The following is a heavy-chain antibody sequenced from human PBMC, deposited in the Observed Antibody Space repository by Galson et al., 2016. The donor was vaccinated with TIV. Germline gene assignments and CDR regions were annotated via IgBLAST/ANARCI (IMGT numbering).Heavy chain of an antibody. V-gene: IGHV1-69*13. Sequence: SVKVSCKAPGGTFSSFVFNWVRQAPGQGLEWMGGITPLFGTTNYPQKFQGRVTITADESTSTVYMELSSLRSEDTAVYYCAKDRNTAFDTYSYYYGMDVWGQGTTVTVSS. D-gene: IGHD5-18*01. CDR2: ITPLFGTT. CDR1: GGTFSSFV. CDR3: AKDRNTAFDTYSYYYGMDV. J-gene: IGHJ6*02.